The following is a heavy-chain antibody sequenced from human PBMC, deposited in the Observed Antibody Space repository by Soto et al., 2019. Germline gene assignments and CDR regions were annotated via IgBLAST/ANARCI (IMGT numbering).Heavy chain of an antibody. CDR2: INAGNGNT. Sequence: QVQLVQSGAEVKKPGASVKVSCKASGYTFTSYAMHWVRQAPGQRLEWMGWINAGNGNTKYSQKFQGRVTITRDTSESTAYMELSSLRSEDPAVYYWASKGAGYSYGDWGQGTLVTVSS. V-gene: IGHV1-3*01. CDR3: ASKGAGYSYGD. J-gene: IGHJ4*02. D-gene: IGHD5-18*01. CDR1: GYTFTSYA.